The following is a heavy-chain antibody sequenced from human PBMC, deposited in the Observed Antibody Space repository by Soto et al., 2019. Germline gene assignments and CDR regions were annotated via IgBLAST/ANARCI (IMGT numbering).Heavy chain of an antibody. D-gene: IGHD3-22*01. V-gene: IGHV3-21*01. Sequence: GSLRLSCSVSGFTFNNYGINWVRQAPGRGLEWVSSVSKSDYTYYSDSVKGRFTISRDNAKNSVSLQMNSLRVEDTAVYYCAREDSIIIPAVSDFWGQGTLVTVSS. J-gene: IGHJ4*02. CDR3: AREDSIIIPAVSDF. CDR2: VSKSDYT. CDR1: GFTFNNYG.